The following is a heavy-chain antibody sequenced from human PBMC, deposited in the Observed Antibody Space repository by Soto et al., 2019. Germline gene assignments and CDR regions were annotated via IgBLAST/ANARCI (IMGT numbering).Heavy chain of an antibody. J-gene: IGHJ3*02. CDR1: GFSFSSCW. CDR3: ASAHAYDILGAI. CDR2: MKKDGSEK. V-gene: IGHV3-7*03. D-gene: IGHD3-9*01. Sequence: EGQLVESGGGLVQPGGSLRLSCVGSGFSFSSCWMSWVRQAPGKGLEWVANMKKDGSEKYYVDSVKGRFTILRDNAKNALYLQTNSLRAEDTAVYYCASAHAYDILGAIWGRGTMVTVSS.